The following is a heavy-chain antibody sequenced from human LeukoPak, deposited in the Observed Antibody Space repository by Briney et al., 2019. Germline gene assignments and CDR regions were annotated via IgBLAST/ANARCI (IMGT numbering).Heavy chain of an antibody. CDR3: ANQGDRIAAVK. J-gene: IGHJ4*02. CDR1: GFTFSSYS. CDR2: ISASGEST. D-gene: IGHD6-13*01. Sequence: GGSLRLSCAASGFTFSSYSMSWVRQAPGKGLEWVSAISASGESTYYVDSVKGRFTISRDNPKNTLYLQMNSLRAEDTAVYYCANQGDRIAAVKWGQGTLVTVSS. V-gene: IGHV3-23*01.